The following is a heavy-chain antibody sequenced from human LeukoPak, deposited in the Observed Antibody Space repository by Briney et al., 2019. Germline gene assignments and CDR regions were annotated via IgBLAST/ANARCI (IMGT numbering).Heavy chain of an antibody. CDR3: ARAPLTDIPATDSSGYSYYFDY. J-gene: IGHJ4*02. CDR1: GFTFSSYA. V-gene: IGHV3-21*01. Sequence: PGGSLRLSCAASGFTFSSYAMSWVREAPGKGLEWVSSISSSSSYIYYADSVKGRFTISRDNAKNSLYLQVNSLRAEDTAVYYCARAPLTDIPATDSSGYSYYFDYWGQGTLVTVSS. CDR2: ISSSSSYI. D-gene: IGHD3-22*01.